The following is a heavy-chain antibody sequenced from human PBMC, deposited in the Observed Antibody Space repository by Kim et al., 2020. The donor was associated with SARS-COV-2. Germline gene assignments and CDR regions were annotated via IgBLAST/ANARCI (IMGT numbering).Heavy chain of an antibody. CDR3: ASGGQMAQTW. CDR1: GFTFSNLW. J-gene: IGHJ4*02. Sequence: GGSLRLSCAASGFTFSNLWMHWVRQAPGKGLVWVSRLNGDGSSATYADSVKGRFTISRDNAKNTLYLQMNSLRAEDTAVYYCASGGQMAQTWWGPGTLVTVSS. D-gene: IGHD5-12*01. V-gene: IGHV3-74*01. CDR2: LNGDGSSA.